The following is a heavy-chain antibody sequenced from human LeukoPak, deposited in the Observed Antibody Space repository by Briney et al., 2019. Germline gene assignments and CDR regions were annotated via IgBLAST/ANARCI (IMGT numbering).Heavy chain of an antibody. CDR3: ARGRSNYYGMDV. CDR1: GGSFSGYY. D-gene: IGHD1-26*01. Sequence: SETLSLTCAVYGGSFSGYYWSWIRQPPGKGLEWIGEINYSGSTDYNSSLKSRVFISVDTSKNQFSLKVSSVTAADTAVYYCARGRSNYYGMDVWGQGTTVTVSS. J-gene: IGHJ6*02. CDR2: INYSGST. V-gene: IGHV4-34*01.